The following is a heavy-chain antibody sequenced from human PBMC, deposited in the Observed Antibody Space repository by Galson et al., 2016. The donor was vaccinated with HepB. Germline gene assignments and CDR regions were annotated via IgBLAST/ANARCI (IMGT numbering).Heavy chain of an antibody. J-gene: IGHJ4*02. Sequence: SLRLSCAASGFTFSSFEMNWVRQAPGKGLEWVSYISRSVSTIYYADSVKGRFTISRDDAKSSLFLQMNSLRAEDTGVYYCARGGARSTYYYDNSGYDSWGQGTLVIVSS. V-gene: IGHV3-48*03. CDR2: ISRSVSTI. CDR3: ARGGARSTYYYDNSGYDS. D-gene: IGHD3-22*01. CDR1: GFTFSSFE.